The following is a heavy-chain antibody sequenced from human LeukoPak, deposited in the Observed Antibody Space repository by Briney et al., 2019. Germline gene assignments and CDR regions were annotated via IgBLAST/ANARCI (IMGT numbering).Heavy chain of an antibody. V-gene: IGHV3-30*18. CDR3: AKGRVGANGYYYYGMDV. Sequence: PGGSLRLSCATGFTFSSFSMHWVRQAPGKGLEWVAVISYDGSNKYYADSVKGRFTISGDNPKNTLYLQMNSLRTEDAAVYYCAKGRVGANGYYYYGMDVWGQGTTVTVSS. D-gene: IGHD1-26*01. J-gene: IGHJ6*02. CDR1: GFTFSSFS. CDR2: ISYDGSNK.